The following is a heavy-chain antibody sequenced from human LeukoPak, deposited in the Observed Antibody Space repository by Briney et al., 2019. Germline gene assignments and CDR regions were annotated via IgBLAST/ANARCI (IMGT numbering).Heavy chain of an antibody. J-gene: IGHJ6*03. CDR3: ARRVSSSWYYYYYMDV. CDR1: GYTFTGYY. D-gene: IGHD6-13*01. Sequence: ASVKVSCKASGYTFTGYYMHWVRQAPGQGLEWMGIINPSGGNTSYAQKFQGRVTMTRDTSISTAYMELSRLRSDDTAVYYCARRVSSSWYYYYYMDVWGKGTTVTVSS. CDR2: INPSGGNT. V-gene: IGHV1-46*01.